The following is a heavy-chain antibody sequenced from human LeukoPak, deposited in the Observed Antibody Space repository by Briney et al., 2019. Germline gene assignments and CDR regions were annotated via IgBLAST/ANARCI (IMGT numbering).Heavy chain of an antibody. V-gene: IGHV3-30*18. CDR1: GFTFSSYG. CDR2: ISYDGSNK. CDR3: AKDQNSGYDYRTYGMDV. J-gene: IGHJ6*02. Sequence: AGGSLRLSCAASGFTFSSYGMHWVRQAPGKGLEWVAVISYDGSNKYYADSVKGRFTISRDNSKNTLYLQMNSLRAEDTAVYYCAKDQNSGYDYRTYGMDVWGQGTTVTVS. D-gene: IGHD5-12*01.